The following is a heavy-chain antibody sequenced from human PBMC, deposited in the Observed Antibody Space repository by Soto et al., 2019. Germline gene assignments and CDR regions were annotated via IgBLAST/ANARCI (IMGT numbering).Heavy chain of an antibody. CDR2: IIGSGGSA. D-gene: IGHD3-9*01. J-gene: IGHJ6*01. CDR1: GFTFSSYA. Sequence: EVRLLESGGGLVQPGGPLRLSCAASGFTFSSYAMSWVRQAPGKGLEWVSTIIGSGGSANYADSVKGRFTISRDSSKNTLYLQMNSLRADDTAVYYCARHILITILGYYYGMDVWGQGTTVTVSS. CDR3: ARHILITILGYYYGMDV. V-gene: IGHV3-23*01.